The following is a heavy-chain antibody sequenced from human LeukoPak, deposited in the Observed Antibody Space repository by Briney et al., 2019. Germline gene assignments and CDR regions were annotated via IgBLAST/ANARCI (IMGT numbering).Heavy chain of an antibody. CDR3: ARASVGTTDWYFDF. CDR2: INWNGGST. D-gene: IGHD2-2*01. Sequence: GGSLRLSCAASGFTFDDYGMSWVRQAPGKGLEWVSGINWNGGSTGYADSVKGRFTISRDNAKNSLYLQMNSLRVEDTAVYYCARASVGTTDWYFDFWGRGTLVTVSS. V-gene: IGHV3-20*04. CDR1: GFTFDDYG. J-gene: IGHJ2*01.